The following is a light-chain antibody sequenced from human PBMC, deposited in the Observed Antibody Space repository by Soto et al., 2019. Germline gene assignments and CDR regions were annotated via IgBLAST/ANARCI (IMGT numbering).Light chain of an antibody. CDR1: QSVGVF. CDR3: QQRNDWLGT. V-gene: IGKV3-11*01. J-gene: IGKJ3*01. Sequence: EIVLTQFPATLSLSPGESATLSCRASQSVGVFLAWYQQKSGQTPRLLIYDASNRAPGIPARFSGSGSGTDFTLTISTLEPEDCAVYYCQQRNDWLGTFGPGTKVDIK. CDR2: DAS.